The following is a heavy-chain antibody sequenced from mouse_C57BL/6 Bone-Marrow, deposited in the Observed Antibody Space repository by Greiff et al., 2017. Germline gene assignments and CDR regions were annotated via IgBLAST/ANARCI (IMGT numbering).Heavy chain of an antibody. CDR3: ARNPLYYYGSSYDYAMDY. CDR1: GFSLTSYG. CDR2: IWSGGST. J-gene: IGHJ4*01. V-gene: IGHV2-2*01. Sequence: QVQLKQSGPGLVQPSQSLSITCTVSGFSLTSYGVHWVRQSPGKGLEWLGVIWSGGSTDYNAAFISRLSISKDNSKSQVFFKMNSLQADDTAIYYCARNPLYYYGSSYDYAMDYWGQGTSVTVSS. D-gene: IGHD1-1*01.